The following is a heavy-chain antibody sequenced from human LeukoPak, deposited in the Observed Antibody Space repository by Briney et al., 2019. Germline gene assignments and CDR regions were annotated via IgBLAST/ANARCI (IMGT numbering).Heavy chain of an antibody. J-gene: IGHJ2*01. Sequence: GGSLRLSCAASGFTFSSYWMHWVRQVPGKGLVWVARINDDGSTTTYADSVKGRFTISRDNSKNTLYLQMNSLRVEDTAVYYCVRDSPSGFFDLWGRGTLVTVSS. CDR1: GFTFSSYW. CDR3: VRDSPSGFFDL. CDR2: INDDGSTT. D-gene: IGHD6-19*01. V-gene: IGHV3-74*03.